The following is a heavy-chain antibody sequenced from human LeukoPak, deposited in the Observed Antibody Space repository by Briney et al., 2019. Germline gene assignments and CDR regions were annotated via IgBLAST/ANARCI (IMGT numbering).Heavy chain of an antibody. CDR2: INSEETVA. CDR3: ARESTVGPIQTDALDI. Sequence: GGSMRLSCAASGFTFSTYWMHWVRQAPGKGLVWVSRINSEETVANYADSVRGRFTISRDNAKNTLYLQMNSLGAEDTAVYYCARESTVGPIQTDALDIWGQGTMVTISS. J-gene: IGHJ3*02. V-gene: IGHV3-74*01. CDR1: GFTFSTYW. D-gene: IGHD1-26*01.